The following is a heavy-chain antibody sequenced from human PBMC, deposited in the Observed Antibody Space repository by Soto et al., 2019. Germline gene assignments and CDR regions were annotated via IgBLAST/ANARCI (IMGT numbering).Heavy chain of an antibody. CDR2: IYYSGST. CDR1: GGSISSSSYY. CDR3: ARQPLPPGYCSSTSCGFFIFPGSYGMDV. D-gene: IGHD2-2*01. Sequence: QLQLQESGPGLVKPSETLSLTCTVSGGSISSSSYYWGWIRQPPGKGLEWIGSIYYSGSTYYNPSLKSRVTISVDTSKNQFSLKLSSVTAADTAVYYCARQPLPPGYCSSTSCGFFIFPGSYGMDVWGQGTTVTVSS. V-gene: IGHV4-39*01. J-gene: IGHJ6*02.